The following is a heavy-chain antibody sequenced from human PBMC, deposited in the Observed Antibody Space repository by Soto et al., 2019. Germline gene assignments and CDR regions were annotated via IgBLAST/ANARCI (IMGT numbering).Heavy chain of an antibody. D-gene: IGHD6-19*01. V-gene: IGHV1-46*01. CDR2: INPSGGST. Sequence: GASVKVSCKAAGYGFTGDYMHWVRQAPGQGLEWMGIINPSGGSTSYAQKFQGRVTMTRDTSTSTVYMELSSLRSEDTAVYYCAREDSSDLDYWGQGTLVTVSS. CDR1: GYGFTGDY. CDR3: AREDSSDLDY. J-gene: IGHJ4*02.